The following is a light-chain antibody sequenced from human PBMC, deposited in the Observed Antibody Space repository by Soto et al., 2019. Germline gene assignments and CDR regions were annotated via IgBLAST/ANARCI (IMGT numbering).Light chain of an antibody. Sequence: MVMTQSPATLSVSPWERATLSCRASQSVSSSLAWYQQKPGQAPRLLIYGASSRATGIPARFSGSGSGTDFTFTISSLQSEDFAVYYCQQYDKWPRTFGQGAKVDIK. J-gene: IGKJ1*01. CDR1: QSVSSS. CDR3: QQYDKWPRT. CDR2: GAS. V-gene: IGKV3-15*01.